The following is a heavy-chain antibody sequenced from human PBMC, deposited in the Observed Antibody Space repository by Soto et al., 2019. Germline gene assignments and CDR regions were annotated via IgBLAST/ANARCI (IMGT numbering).Heavy chain of an antibody. V-gene: IGHV3-30*03. J-gene: IGHJ5*01. CDR2: ISYEGGDR. CDR3: TKTMGAKKYPLDS. Sequence: QVQLVESGGGVVPPGRSLRLSCAGSGFTFGNYGMHWLRQAPGTGLEWLTVISYEGGDRYYADSVKGRFATSRDNSKKTLYLQMNRLRVADSAVYYCTKTMGAKKYPLDSWDQCIQVTVSS. CDR1: GFTFGNYG. D-gene: IGHD2-15*01.